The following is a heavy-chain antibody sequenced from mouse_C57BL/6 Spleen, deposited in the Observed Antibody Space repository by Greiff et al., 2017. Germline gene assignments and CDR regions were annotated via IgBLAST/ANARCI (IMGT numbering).Heavy chain of an antibody. Sequence: VQLKQSGPELVKPGASVKISCKASGYAFSSSWMNWVKQRPGKGLEWIGRIYPGDGDTSYNGKFKGKATLTADKSSSTAYMQLSSLTSEDSAVYFWARSDYYGSSLYAMGSWGKGPSVPVS. CDR2: IYPGDGDT. CDR3: ARSDYYGSSLYAMGS. V-gene: IGHV1-82*01. J-gene: IGHJ4*01. CDR1: GYAFSSSW. D-gene: IGHD1-1*01.